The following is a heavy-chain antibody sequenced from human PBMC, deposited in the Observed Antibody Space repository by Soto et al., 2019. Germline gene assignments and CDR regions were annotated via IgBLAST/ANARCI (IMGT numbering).Heavy chain of an antibody. CDR3: ARQVVTIISGLYYFYGMDV. CDR1: GYTFTSYG. CDR2: ISAYNGNT. J-gene: IGHJ6*02. V-gene: IGHV1-18*01. Sequence: QVQLVQSGAEVKKPGASVKVSCKASGYTFTSYGISWVRQDPGQGLEWMGWISAYNGNTNYAQKLQGRVTMTTDTSTSTAYMELRSLRSDDTAVYYCARQVVTIISGLYYFYGMDVCGQGTTVTVSS. D-gene: IGHD3-22*01.